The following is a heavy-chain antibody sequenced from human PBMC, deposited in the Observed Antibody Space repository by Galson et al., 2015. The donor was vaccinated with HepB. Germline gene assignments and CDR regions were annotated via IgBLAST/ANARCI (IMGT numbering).Heavy chain of an antibody. J-gene: IGHJ4*02. CDR2: ISGSGGST. D-gene: IGHD1-26*01. Sequence: SLRLSCAASGFTFSSYAMSWVRQAPGKGLEWVSAISGSGGSTYYADSVKGRFTISRDNSKNTLYLQMNSLRAEDTAVYYCAKDGQTLVGATKVEIPFDYWGQGTLVTVSS. CDR1: GFTFSSYA. V-gene: IGHV3-23*01. CDR3: AKDGQTLVGATKVEIPFDY.